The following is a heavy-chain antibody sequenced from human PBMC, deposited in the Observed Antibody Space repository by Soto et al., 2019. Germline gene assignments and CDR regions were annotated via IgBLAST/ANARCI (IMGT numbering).Heavy chain of an antibody. J-gene: IGHJ4*02. CDR2: ISYDGSNK. Sequence: QVQLVESGGGVVQPGRSLRLSCAASGFTFSSYAMHWVRQAPGKGLEWVAVISYDGSNKYYADSVKGRFTISRDNSKNTLDRQMNSLRAEDTAVYYCAGDWHSSSSGPHFDYWGQGTLVPVSS. V-gene: IGHV3-30-3*01. CDR1: GFTFSSYA. D-gene: IGHD6-6*01. CDR3: AGDWHSSSSGPHFDY.